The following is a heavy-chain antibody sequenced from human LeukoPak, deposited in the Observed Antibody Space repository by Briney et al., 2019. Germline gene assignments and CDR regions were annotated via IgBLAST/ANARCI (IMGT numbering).Heavy chain of an antibody. Sequence: SGTLSLTCAVSGGSISSSYWWSWVRQPPGKGLEWIGEIYYSGSTNYNPSLKSRVTISVDKSKSQFSLKLSSVTAADTAVYYCARKGYTIDSFDYWGQGTLVTVSS. CDR3: ARKGYTIDSFDY. D-gene: IGHD5-18*01. CDR2: IYYSGST. J-gene: IGHJ4*02. CDR1: GGSISSSYW. V-gene: IGHV4-4*02.